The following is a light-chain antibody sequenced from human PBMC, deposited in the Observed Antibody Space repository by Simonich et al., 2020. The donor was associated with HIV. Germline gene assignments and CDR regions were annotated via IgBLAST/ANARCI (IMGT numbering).Light chain of an antibody. CDR1: SSVLYSANNKNY. J-gene: IGKJ1*01. Sequence: DIVMTQSPDSLAVSLGERATINCKSSSSVLYSANNKNYLTWYHQKPGQPPRLLIYWASTRASGVPDRCSASWSGTDFTLTISSLQAEDVALYYCQQYYSTPPTFGQGTKVEIK. V-gene: IGKV4-1*01. CDR3: QQYYSTPPT. CDR2: WAS.